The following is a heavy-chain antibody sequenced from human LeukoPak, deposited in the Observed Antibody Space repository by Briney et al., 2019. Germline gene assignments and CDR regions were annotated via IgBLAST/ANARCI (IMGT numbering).Heavy chain of an antibody. J-gene: IGHJ4*02. CDR1: GFTFSSYW. CDR2: INSDGSSI. CDR3: ARVFYISPYYDSSGYYAG. Sequence: PGGSLRLSCAASGFTFSSYWMHWVRQAPRRGLVWVSRINSDGSSISYADSVKGRFTISRDNAKNTLYLQMNSLRAEDTAVYYCARVFYISPYYDSSGYYAGWGQGTLVTVSS. D-gene: IGHD3-22*01. V-gene: IGHV3-74*01.